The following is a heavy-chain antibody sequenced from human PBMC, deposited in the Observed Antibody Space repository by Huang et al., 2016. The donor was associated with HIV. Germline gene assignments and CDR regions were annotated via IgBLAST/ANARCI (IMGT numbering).Heavy chain of an antibody. CDR3: ASASIAARRWFDP. D-gene: IGHD6-6*01. Sequence: QVQLQESGPGLVKPSETLSLTCTVSGGSMSSYYWSWIRQPPGKGLACIGYNYYSRSTNYNPSLKSQVTITVDTSKNQLSQRLSSVTAADTAVDYCASASIAARRWFDPWGQGSLVTDSS. J-gene: IGHJ5*02. CDR1: GGSMSSYY. CDR2: NYYSRST. V-gene: IGHV4-59*01.